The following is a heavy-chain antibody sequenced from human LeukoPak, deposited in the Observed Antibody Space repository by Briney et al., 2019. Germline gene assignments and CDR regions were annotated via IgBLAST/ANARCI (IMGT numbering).Heavy chain of an antibody. Sequence: SETLSLTCAVSGGSISSSNWWSWVRQPPGKGLEWIGEIYHSGSTNYNPSLKSRVTISVDTSKNQFSLKLNSVTAADTAVYYCASRFLVGATDVDYWGQGTLVTVSS. CDR3: ASRFLVGATDVDY. V-gene: IGHV4-4*02. D-gene: IGHD1-26*01. J-gene: IGHJ4*02. CDR1: GGSISSSNW. CDR2: IYHSGST.